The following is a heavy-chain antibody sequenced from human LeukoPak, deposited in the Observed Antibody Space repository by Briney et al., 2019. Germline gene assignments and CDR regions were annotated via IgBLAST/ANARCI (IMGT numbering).Heavy chain of an antibody. CDR2: ISYDGSNK. CDR3: ASLDTAKQPLANH. D-gene: IGHD5-18*01. V-gene: IGHV3-30*03. J-gene: IGHJ5*02. CDR1: GFTFSNYG. Sequence: GTSLRLSCAVSGFTFSNYGMHWVRQAPGKGLEWVAVISYDGSNKYYADSVKGRFTISRDNSKNTLYLQMNSLRAEDTAVYYCASLDTAKQPLANHWGQGTLVTVSS.